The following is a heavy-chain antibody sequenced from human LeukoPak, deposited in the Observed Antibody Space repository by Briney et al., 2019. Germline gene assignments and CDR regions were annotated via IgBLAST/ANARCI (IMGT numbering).Heavy chain of an antibody. D-gene: IGHD3-9*01. Sequence: ASVKVSCKASGGTFSSYAISWVRQAPGQGLEWMGRIIPILGIANYAQKFQGRVTITADKSTSTAYMELSSLRSEDTAVYYCARAHYDILTGYYEVPDYWGQGTLVTVSS. CDR3: ARAHYDILTGYYEVPDY. V-gene: IGHV1-69*04. CDR2: IIPILGIA. J-gene: IGHJ4*02. CDR1: GGTFSSYA.